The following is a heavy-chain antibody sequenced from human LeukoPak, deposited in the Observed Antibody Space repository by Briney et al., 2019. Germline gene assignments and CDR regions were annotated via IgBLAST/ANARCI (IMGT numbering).Heavy chain of an antibody. CDR1: GGTFSSYA. CDR3: AANCSSTSSTYDAFDI. V-gene: IGHV1-69*05. CDR2: IIPIFGTA. Sequence: ASVNVSCKASGGTFSSYAISWVRQAPGQGLEWMGGIIPIFGTANYAQKFQGRVTITTDESTSTAYMELSSLRSEDTAVYYCAANCSSTSSTYDAFDIWGQGTMVTVSS. D-gene: IGHD2-2*01. J-gene: IGHJ3*02.